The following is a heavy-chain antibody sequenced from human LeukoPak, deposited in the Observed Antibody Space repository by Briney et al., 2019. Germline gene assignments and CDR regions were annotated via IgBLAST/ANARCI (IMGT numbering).Heavy chain of an antibody. CDR3: ASGGSYYVFDY. V-gene: IGHV1-3*01. D-gene: IGHD1-26*01. CDR1: GYTFTSYA. CDR2: INAGNGNT. J-gene: IGHJ4*02. Sequence: ASVKVSCKDSGYTFTSYAMHWVRQAPGQRLEWMGWINAGNGNTKYSRKFQGRVTITRDTSASTAYMELSSLRSEDTAVYYCASGGSYYVFDYWGQGTLVTVSS.